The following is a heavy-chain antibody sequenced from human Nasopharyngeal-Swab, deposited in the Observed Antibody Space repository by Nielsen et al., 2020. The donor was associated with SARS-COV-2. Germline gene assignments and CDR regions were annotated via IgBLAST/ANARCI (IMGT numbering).Heavy chain of an antibody. CDR1: GGSLSGTGYY. J-gene: IGHJ4*02. CDR3: VRQVAAAATD. V-gene: IGHV4-39*01. D-gene: IGHD6-13*01. Sequence: SQTLSLTCAVSGGSLSGTGYYWGWIRQPPGKGLEWIASIYYSGSTYYNPSLKSRVTISVDTSKNQFALKLSSVAAADTAVYYCVRQVAAAATDWGQGTLVTVSS. CDR2: IYYSGST.